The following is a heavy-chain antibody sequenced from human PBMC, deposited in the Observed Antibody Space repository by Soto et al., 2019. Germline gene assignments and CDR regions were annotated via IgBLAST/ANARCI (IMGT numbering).Heavy chain of an antibody. V-gene: IGHV4-4*02. CDR1: GGSISSSNW. CDR3: ARMISGSYDFDY. Sequence: TSETLSLTCTVSGGSISSSNWWSWVRQPPGKGLEWIGEIYHSGSTNYNPSLKSRVTISVDKSKNQFSLKLSSVTAADTAVYYCARMISGSYDFDYWGQGTLVTVSS. D-gene: IGHD1-26*01. CDR2: IYHSGST. J-gene: IGHJ4*02.